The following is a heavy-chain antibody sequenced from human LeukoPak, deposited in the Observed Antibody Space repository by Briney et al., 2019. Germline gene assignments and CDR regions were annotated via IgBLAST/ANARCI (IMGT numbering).Heavy chain of an antibody. CDR3: AGGYGWTTNY. D-gene: IGHD3-10*01. Sequence: PGGSLRLSCAASGFTSSSYWMSWVRQAPGKGLEWVANIKEDGSEKNYVDSLKGRFTISRDNAKNSLYLQMNSLRAEDTAVYYCAGGYGWTTNYWGQGTLVTVSS. J-gene: IGHJ4*02. CDR1: GFTSSSYW. CDR2: IKEDGSEK. V-gene: IGHV3-7*04.